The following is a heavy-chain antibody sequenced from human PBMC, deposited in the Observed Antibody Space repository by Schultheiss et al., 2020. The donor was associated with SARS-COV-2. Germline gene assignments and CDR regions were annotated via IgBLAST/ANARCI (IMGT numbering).Heavy chain of an antibody. CDR1: GGSISSYY. CDR2: INHSGST. J-gene: IGHJ5*02. Sequence: SQTLSLTCTVSGGSISSYYWSWIRQPPGKGLEWIGEINHSGSTNYNPSLKSRVTISVDTSKNQFSLKLSSVTAADTAVYYCARGLYGDFNWFDPWGQGTLVTVSS. CDR3: ARGLYGDFNWFDP. V-gene: IGHV4-34*01. D-gene: IGHD4-17*01.